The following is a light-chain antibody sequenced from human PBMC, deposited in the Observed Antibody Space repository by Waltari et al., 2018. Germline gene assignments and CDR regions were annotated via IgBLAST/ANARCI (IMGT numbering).Light chain of an antibody. V-gene: IGKV1-16*02. Sequence: DIQMTQSPTSLSAFVGDGVTITCRASPGISDHLAWFQQKPGKAPKSLIYAASRLQSGVPSKFSGSGSGTDFTLTISNLRPEDIATYYCQQYKSYPWTFGQGTKVEI. CDR1: PGISDH. CDR2: AAS. CDR3: QQYKSYPWT. J-gene: IGKJ1*01.